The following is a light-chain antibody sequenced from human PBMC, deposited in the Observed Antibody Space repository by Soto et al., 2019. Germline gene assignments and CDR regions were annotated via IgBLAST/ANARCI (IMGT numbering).Light chain of an antibody. CDR1: LSVSVC. J-gene: IGKJ4*01. CDR2: DAS. CDR3: QPYNNWPLT. Sequence: VVTQSRARLSLSPGERATLSCRTSLSVSVCLDWYQQKPGQAPRLLISDASNRATGIPARFSGSGSGTDFTLTISSLQSEDFAVYSCQPYNNWPLTFGGGTKVDI. V-gene: IGKV3-11*01.